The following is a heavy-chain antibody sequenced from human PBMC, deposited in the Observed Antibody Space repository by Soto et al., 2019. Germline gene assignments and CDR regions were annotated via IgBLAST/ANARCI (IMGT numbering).Heavy chain of an antibody. D-gene: IGHD3-16*02. Sequence: PGGSLRLSCAASGFTFTSYSINCVRQARGKGLEWVSSISSSSSYIYYADSVKGRFTISRDNAKNPLYLQMNSLRAEDTAVYYCAREAPLSGFDYWGQGTLVTVSS. CDR1: GFTFTSYS. CDR2: ISSSSSYI. CDR3: AREAPLSGFDY. V-gene: IGHV3-21*01. J-gene: IGHJ4*02.